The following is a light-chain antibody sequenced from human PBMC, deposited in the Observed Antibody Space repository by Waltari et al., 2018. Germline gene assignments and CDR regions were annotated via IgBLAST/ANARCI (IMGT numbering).Light chain of an antibody. CDR1: SPNAGINS. CDR3: GTWDDSLSAEV. V-gene: IGLV1-51*01. J-gene: IGLJ1*01. CDR2: DSN. Sequence: QSVLTKPPSVSAAPGQKGTISRSGGSPNAGINSGSGYQQLPGTAPKLLIYDSNKRPAGIPDRFSGSQSGTSATLGITGLQTGDEADYYCGTWDDSLSAEVFGTGTKVTVL.